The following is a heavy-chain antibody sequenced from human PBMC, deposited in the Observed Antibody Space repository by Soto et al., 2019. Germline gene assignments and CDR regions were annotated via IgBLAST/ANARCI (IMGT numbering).Heavy chain of an antibody. CDR2: INSDGSST. V-gene: IGHV3-74*01. J-gene: IGHJ4*02. Sequence: GGSMRLASAASGFTLTSSWMHWVRQAQGKGLVWVSRINSDGSSTIYADSVKGRFTISRDNAKNTPNLHMNSLRVEDTAVYFCASQATNPVLDCGGKGTLVPVP. CDR1: GFTLTSSW. D-gene: IGHD5-12*01. CDR3: ASQATNPVLDC.